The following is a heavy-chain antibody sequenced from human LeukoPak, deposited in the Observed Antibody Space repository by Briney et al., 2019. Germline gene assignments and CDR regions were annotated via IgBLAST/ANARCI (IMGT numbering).Heavy chain of an antibody. Sequence: PGESLKISCKGSGYSFTSYWIGWVRQMPGKGLEWMGIIYPGDSDTRYSPSFQGQVTISADKSISTAYLQWSSLKASDTAMYYCARHFRHEMATITHWGQGTLVTVSS. CDR1: GYSFTSYW. D-gene: IGHD5-24*01. CDR3: ARHFRHEMATITH. V-gene: IGHV5-51*01. J-gene: IGHJ4*02. CDR2: IYPGDSDT.